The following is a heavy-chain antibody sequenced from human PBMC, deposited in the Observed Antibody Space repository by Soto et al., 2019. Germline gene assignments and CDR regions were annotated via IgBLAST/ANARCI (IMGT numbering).Heavy chain of an antibody. Sequence: GASVKVSCKASGYTFTSYVISWVRQAPGQGLEWMGWISAYNGNTNYAQKLQGRVTMTTDTSTSTAYMELRSLRSDDTAVYSCARGIVLLVYAIGPPSLAYYGMDVWGQGTTVTVSS. CDR2: ISAYNGNT. D-gene: IGHD2-8*01. V-gene: IGHV1-18*01. J-gene: IGHJ6*02. CDR1: GYTFTSYV. CDR3: ARGIVLLVYAIGPPSLAYYGMDV.